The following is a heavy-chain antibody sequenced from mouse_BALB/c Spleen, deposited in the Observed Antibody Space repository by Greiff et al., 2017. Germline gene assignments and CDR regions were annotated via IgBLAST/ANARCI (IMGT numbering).Heavy chain of an antibody. CDR3: ASWDY. V-gene: IGHV14-3*02. Sequence: VTLKVSGAELVKPGASVKLSCTASGFNIKDTYMHWVKQRPEQGLEWIGRIDPANGNTKYDPKFQGKATITADTSSNTAYLQLSSLTSEDTAVYYCASWDYWGQGTTLTVSS. CDR2: IDPANGNT. J-gene: IGHJ2*01. CDR1: GFNIKDTY.